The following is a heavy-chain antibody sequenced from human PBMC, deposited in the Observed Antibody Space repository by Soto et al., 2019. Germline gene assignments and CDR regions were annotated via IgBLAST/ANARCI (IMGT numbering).Heavy chain of an antibody. CDR2: ISYDGSNK. D-gene: IGHD6-19*01. J-gene: IGHJ4*02. V-gene: IGHV3-30-3*01. CDR1: GFTFSSFA. CDR3: ARDLGYSSGWYRFDY. Sequence: QVQLVESGGGVVQPGRSLRLSCAASGFTFSSFAMHWVRQAPGKGLEWVAVISYDGSNKYYADSVKGRFTISRYNSQNTLYLQMNSLRAEDTAVYYCARDLGYSSGWYRFDYWGQGTLVTVSS.